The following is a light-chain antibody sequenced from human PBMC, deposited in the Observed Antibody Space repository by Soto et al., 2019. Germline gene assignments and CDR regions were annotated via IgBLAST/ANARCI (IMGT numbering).Light chain of an antibody. Sequence: EIVLTQSPGTLSLSPGERATLSCKASQSVTSRYLDWYQQKPGPAPRLLIYGASSRTTGIQARFSGSGYGTYFTLTISRLEPEDLAVYFCQQYNNSPEYTFGQGTRLEIK. J-gene: IGKJ2*01. CDR3: QQYNNSPEYT. CDR1: QSVTSRY. V-gene: IGKV3-20*01. CDR2: GAS.